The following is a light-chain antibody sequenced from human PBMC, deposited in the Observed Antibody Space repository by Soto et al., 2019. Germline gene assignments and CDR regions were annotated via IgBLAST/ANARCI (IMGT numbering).Light chain of an antibody. CDR2: DAS. Sequence: EIVLTQSPATLSLSPGERATLSCRASQSVSSYFAWYQQKPGQAPRLLLYDASNRATGIPARFSGSGSGTDFTLNISSLEPEDFAFYYCQQRSNWPPYTFGQGNKLEIK. V-gene: IGKV3-11*01. CDR1: QSVSSY. J-gene: IGKJ2*01. CDR3: QQRSNWPPYT.